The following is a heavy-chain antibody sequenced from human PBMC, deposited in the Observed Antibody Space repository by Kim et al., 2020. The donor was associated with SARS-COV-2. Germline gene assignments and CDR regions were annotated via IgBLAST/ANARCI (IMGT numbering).Heavy chain of an antibody. J-gene: IGHJ4*02. CDR2: T. CDR3: ARGPMVTPIDY. Sequence: TGYAQKFQGRVNMTRNTSISTAYMELSSLRSEDTAVYYCARGPMVTPIDYWGQGTLVTVSS. V-gene: IGHV1-8*01. D-gene: IGHD4-17*01.